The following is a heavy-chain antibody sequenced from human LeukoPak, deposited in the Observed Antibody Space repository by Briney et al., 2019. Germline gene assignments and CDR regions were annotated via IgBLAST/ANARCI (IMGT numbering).Heavy chain of an antibody. V-gene: IGHV4-4*07. CDR3: ARELEYSSGWYWVHYFDY. D-gene: IGHD6-19*01. Sequence: SETLSLTCTVSGGSISSYYWSWIRQPAGKGLEWIGRIYTSASTNYNPSLKSRVTMSVDTSKNQFSLKLSSVTAADTAVYYCARELEYSSGWYWVHYFDYWGQGTLVTVSS. CDR1: GGSISSYY. J-gene: IGHJ4*02. CDR2: IYTSAST.